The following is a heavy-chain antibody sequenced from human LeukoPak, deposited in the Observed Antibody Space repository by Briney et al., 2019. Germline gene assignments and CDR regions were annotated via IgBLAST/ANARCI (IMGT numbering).Heavy chain of an antibody. CDR3: ARDLYSSSWYDY. CDR2: INAGNGNT. Sequence: ASVRVSCKASGYTFTSYAMHWVRQAPGQRLEWMGWINAGNGNTKYSQKFQGRVTITRDTSASTAYMELSSLRSEDTAVYYCARDLYSSSWYDYWGQGTLVTVSS. CDR1: GYTFTSYA. D-gene: IGHD6-13*01. J-gene: IGHJ4*02. V-gene: IGHV1-3*01.